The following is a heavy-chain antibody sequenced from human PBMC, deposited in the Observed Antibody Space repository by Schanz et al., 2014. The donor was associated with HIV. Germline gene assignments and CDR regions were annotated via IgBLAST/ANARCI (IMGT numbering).Heavy chain of an antibody. J-gene: IGHJ6*02. CDR3: AKVLIPMIAVPYYGMDV. CDR1: GFTFDEYA. CDR2: ISWNSGSI. Sequence: EVQLVESGGGLVQAGGSLRLSCAASGFTFDEYAMHWVRQAPGKGLESVSSISWNSGSIDYADSAKGRFTISRDNAKNALYLQMNSLRADDTAVYYCAKVLIPMIAVPYYGMDVWGQGTTVTVSS. V-gene: IGHV3-9*01. D-gene: IGHD3-22*01.